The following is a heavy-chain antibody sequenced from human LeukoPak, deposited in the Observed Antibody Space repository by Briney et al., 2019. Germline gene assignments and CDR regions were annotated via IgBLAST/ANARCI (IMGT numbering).Heavy chain of an antibody. CDR3: ARHPERDYDY. CDR1: GFTFSSYS. V-gene: IGHV3-21*01. Sequence: GGSLRLSCAASGFTFSSYSMNWVRQAPGKGLEWVSSISSSSNYIYYADSVKGRFTISRDNAKNSLYPQMNSLRAEDTAVYYCARHPERDYDYWGQGTLVTVSS. D-gene: IGHD4-11*01. J-gene: IGHJ4*02. CDR2: ISSSSNYI.